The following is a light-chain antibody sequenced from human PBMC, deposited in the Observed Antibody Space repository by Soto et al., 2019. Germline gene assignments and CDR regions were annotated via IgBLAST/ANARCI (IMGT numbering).Light chain of an antibody. CDR1: QSINSE. J-gene: IGKJ2*01. V-gene: IGKV3-15*01. Sequence: EIVMTQSPANLSLSPGERAALSCRASQSINSELAWYQQKPGQPPMLLIYGASTRATGVPARFTGSESGSEFTLTISGLQSEDFAVYYGQQGTNWPLTFGQGTRLEI. CDR3: QQGTNWPLT. CDR2: GAS.